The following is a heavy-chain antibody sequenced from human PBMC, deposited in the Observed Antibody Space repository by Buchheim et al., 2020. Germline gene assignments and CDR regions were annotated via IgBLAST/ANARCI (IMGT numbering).Heavy chain of an antibody. V-gene: IGHV3-7*01. D-gene: IGHD5-12*01. J-gene: IGHJ4*02. CDR1: GFTFSSYW. Sequence: EVQLVESGGGLVQPGGSLRLSCAASGFTFSSYWMSWVRQAPGKGLEWVANIKQDGSEKYYVDSVKGRFTISRDNAKNSLYLQMNSLRAENTAVYYCAREPTYSGYDLIYFDYWGQGTL. CDR3: AREPTYSGYDLIYFDY. CDR2: IKQDGSEK.